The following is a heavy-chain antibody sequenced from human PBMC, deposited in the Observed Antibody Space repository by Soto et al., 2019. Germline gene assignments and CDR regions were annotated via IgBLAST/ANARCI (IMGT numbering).Heavy chain of an antibody. J-gene: IGHJ5*02. D-gene: IGHD6-13*01. Sequence: QVQLQESGPGLVKPSETLSLTCTVSGGSISNYYWSWIRQPPGKGLEWIGYIYYTGGTSYNPSLKSRATISVDTSKNQYSLKLSSVTAADTAVYYCARRAGTGAVEGWFDPWGQGTLVTVSS. CDR1: GGSISNYY. CDR3: ARRAGTGAVEGWFDP. CDR2: IYYTGGT. V-gene: IGHV4-59*08.